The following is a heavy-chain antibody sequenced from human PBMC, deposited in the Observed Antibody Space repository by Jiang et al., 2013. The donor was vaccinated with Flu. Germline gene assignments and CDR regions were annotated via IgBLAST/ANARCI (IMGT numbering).Heavy chain of an antibody. D-gene: IGHD3-3*01. CDR2: INSDGSST. V-gene: IGHV3-74*01. J-gene: IGHJ4*02. CDR3: ASRNFWSGYLDY. Sequence: AASGFTFSSYWMHWVRQAPGKGLVWVSRINSDGSSTSYADSVKGRFTISRDNAKNTLYLQMNSLRAEDTAVYYCASRNFWSGYLDYWGQGTLVTVSS. CDR1: GFTFSSYW.